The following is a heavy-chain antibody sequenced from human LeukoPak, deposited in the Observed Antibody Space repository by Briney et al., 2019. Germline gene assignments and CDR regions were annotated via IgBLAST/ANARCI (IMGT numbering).Heavy chain of an antibody. CDR3: ARDHREDAFDI. D-gene: IGHD1-26*01. J-gene: IGHJ3*02. CDR2: INAYNGDT. CDR1: NYTFTSYG. Sequence: EASVKVSCKASNYTFTSYGMSWVRQAPGQGLEWMAWINAYNGDTNYAQKLQGRVTLTTDTSTSTAYMELRSLRSDDTAVYYCARDHREDAFDIWGQGTMVTVSS. V-gene: IGHV1-18*01.